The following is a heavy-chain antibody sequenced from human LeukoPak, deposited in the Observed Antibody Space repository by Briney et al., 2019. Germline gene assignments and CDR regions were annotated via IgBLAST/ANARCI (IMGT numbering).Heavy chain of an antibody. J-gene: IGHJ4*02. D-gene: IGHD3-9*01. CDR2: IKEDGSEK. CDR1: GFTFSSHW. V-gene: IGHV3-7*01. CDR3: ATHGYSELRYFDWSTNE. Sequence: GGSLRLSCVVSGFTFSSHWMSWVRQAPGKRLEWVANIKEDGSEKYYVDSVKGRFTISRDNAKKSLYLQMDSLRAEDTAVYYCATHGYSELRYFDWSTNEWGQGTLVTVSS.